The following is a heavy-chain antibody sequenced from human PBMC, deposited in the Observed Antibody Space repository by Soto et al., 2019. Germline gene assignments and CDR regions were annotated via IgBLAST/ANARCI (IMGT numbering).Heavy chain of an antibody. CDR1: GFTFDDYA. D-gene: IGHD1-26*01. CDR3: AKDGYSGSPNYFDY. CDR2: ISWNSGSI. J-gene: IGHJ4*02. V-gene: IGHV3-9*01. Sequence: PGGSLRLSCAASGFTFDDYAMHWVRQAPGKGLEWVSGISWNSGSIGYADSVKGRFTISRDNAKNSLYLQMNSLRAEDTALYYCAKDGYSGSPNYFDYWGQGTLVTAPQ.